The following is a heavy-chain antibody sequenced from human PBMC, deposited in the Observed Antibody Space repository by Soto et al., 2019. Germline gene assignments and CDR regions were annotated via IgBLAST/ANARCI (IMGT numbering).Heavy chain of an antibody. J-gene: IGHJ6*03. V-gene: IGHV1-24*01. CDR2: FDPEDGET. D-gene: IGHD3-3*01. CDR1: GYRITVLS. Sequence: VKRYCKISGYRITVLSVHRVRMEHRKGLEWMGGFDPEDGETIYAQKFQGRVTMTEDTSTDTAYMELSSLRSEDTAVYYCATLNRRRFFEWLPDYYYSYMGVSGKGTTVT. CDR3: ATLNRRRFFEWLPDYYYSYMGV.